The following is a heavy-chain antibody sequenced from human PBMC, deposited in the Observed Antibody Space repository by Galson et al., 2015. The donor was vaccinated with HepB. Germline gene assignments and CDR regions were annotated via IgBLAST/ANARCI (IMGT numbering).Heavy chain of an antibody. CDR3: ARDRGWSIDY. J-gene: IGHJ4*02. D-gene: IGHD6-19*01. CDR2: ISSSSSYI. Sequence: SLRLSCAASGFTFSSYSLNWVRQAPGKGLEWVSSISSSSSYIYYADSVKGRFTISRDNAKNSLYLQMNSLRAEDTAVYYCARDRGWSIDYWGQGTLVTVSS. V-gene: IGHV3-21*01. CDR1: GFTFSSYS.